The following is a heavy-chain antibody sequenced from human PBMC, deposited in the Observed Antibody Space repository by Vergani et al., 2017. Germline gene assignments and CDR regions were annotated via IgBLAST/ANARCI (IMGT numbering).Heavy chain of an antibody. CDR2: IWYDGSNK. V-gene: IGHV3-33*01. D-gene: IGHD1-1*01. CDR1: GFTFSSHG. CDR3: ARWGNEKRLDS. J-gene: IGHJ5*01. Sequence: QVQLVESEGGVVQPGRSLTLSCVASGFTFSSHGMHWVRQAPGKGLEWVAVIWYDGSNKYYGDSVKGRFTISRDNSKNTLYVQMNSLRVEDTAVYYCARWGNEKRLDSWGEGTLVTVSS.